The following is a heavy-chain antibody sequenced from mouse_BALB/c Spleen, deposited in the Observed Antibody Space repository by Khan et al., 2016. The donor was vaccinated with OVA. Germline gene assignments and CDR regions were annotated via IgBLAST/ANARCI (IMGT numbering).Heavy chain of an antibody. J-gene: IGHJ1*01. CDR3: AHPSDDPRFFEV. CDR1: GFNIKDTY. D-gene: IGHD6-1*01. CDR2: IAPANGDT. V-gene: IGHV14-3*02. Sequence: EVQLQESGAELVKPGASVRLSCTASGFNIKDTYIHWVKQRPEQGLEWIGRIAPANGDTKYDPKLQDKATITSDTSSNTSYLQLRSLTSEDTAVYYCAHPSDDPRFFEVGGAGTTVTVSS.